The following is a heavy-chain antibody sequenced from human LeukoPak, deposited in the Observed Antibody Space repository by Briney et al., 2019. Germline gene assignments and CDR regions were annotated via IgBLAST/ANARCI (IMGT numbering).Heavy chain of an antibody. CDR2: ISYDGSNK. CDR1: GFTFSSYA. V-gene: IGHV3-30-3*01. D-gene: IGHD1-26*01. CDR3: ARGPKWELLSWFDP. Sequence: GGSLRLSCEASGFTFSSYAMHWVRQAPGKGLEWVAVISYDGSNKYYADSVKGRFTISRDNSKNTLYLQMNSLRAEDTAVYYCARGPKWELLSWFDPWGQGTLVTVSS. J-gene: IGHJ5*02.